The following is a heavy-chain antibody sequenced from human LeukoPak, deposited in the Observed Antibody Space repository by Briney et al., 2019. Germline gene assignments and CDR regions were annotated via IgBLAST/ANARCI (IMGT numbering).Heavy chain of an antibody. V-gene: IGHV4-39*01. CDR1: GGSISSSSYY. D-gene: IGHD4-23*01. CDR3: ARHGPRRWSTHAWYFQH. Sequence: SETLSLTCTVSGGSISSSSYYWGWIRQPPGKGLEWIGSIYYSGSTYYNPSLKSRVTISVDTSKNQFSLKLSSVTAADTAAYYCARHGPRRWSTHAWYFQHWGQGTLVTVSS. J-gene: IGHJ1*01. CDR2: IYYSGST.